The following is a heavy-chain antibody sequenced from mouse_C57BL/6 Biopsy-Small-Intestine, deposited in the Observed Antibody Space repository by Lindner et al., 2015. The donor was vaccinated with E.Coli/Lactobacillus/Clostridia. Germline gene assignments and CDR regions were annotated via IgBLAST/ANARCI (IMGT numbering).Heavy chain of an antibody. V-gene: IGHV3-8*01. J-gene: IGHJ2*01. Sequence: VQLQESGLAANSQTLSLTCSVTGYSITSDYWNWIRKFPGNKLEYMGYISYSGSTYYNPSLKSRISITRDTSKNQYYLQLNSVTTEDTATYYCARGSNYDYWGQGTTLTVSS. CDR2: ISYSGST. CDR1: GYSITSDY. CDR3: ARGSNYDY. D-gene: IGHD2-5*01.